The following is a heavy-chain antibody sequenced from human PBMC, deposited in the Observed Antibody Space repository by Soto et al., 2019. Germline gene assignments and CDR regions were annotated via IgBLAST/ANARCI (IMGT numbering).Heavy chain of an antibody. CDR3: ARHPSDFWFDP. Sequence: QLQLQESGPGLVKPSETLSLTCSVSGGSISSSSYFWGWIRQPPGKGLEWIGSIYYSGSTYYNPSLEMRVTVSVDTSKNQFSRKLSSVTAADTAVYYCARHPSDFWFDPWGQGTLVTVSS. CDR1: GGSISSSSYF. J-gene: IGHJ5*02. D-gene: IGHD2-21*02. CDR2: IYYSGST. V-gene: IGHV4-39*01.